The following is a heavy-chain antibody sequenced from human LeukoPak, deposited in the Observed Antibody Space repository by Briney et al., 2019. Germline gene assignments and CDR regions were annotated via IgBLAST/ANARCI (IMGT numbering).Heavy chain of an antibody. D-gene: IGHD6-19*01. CDR1: GYSISSDYY. J-gene: IGHJ4*02. CDR2: IHHSGRT. Sequence: SETLSLTCTVSGYSISSDYYWGWIRQPPGKGLEWIGSIHHSGRTYYNPSLKSRVTISVDTSKNQFSLKLSSVTAADTAVYYCARLEGLVQYWGQGTLVTVSS. V-gene: IGHV4-38-2*02. CDR3: ARLEGLVQY.